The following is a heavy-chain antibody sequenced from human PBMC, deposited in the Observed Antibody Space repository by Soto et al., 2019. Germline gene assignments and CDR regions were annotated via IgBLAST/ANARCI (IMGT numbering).Heavy chain of an antibody. CDR3: ARVVVVVAAILMDV. Sequence: GGSLRLSCAASGFTFSSYSMNWVRQAPGKGLEWVSSISSSSSYIYYADSVKGRFTISRDNAKNSLYLQMNSLRAEDTAVYYCARVVVVVAAILMDVWXKGTTVTVSS. D-gene: IGHD2-15*01. V-gene: IGHV3-21*01. CDR1: GFTFSSYS. J-gene: IGHJ6*03. CDR2: ISSSSSYI.